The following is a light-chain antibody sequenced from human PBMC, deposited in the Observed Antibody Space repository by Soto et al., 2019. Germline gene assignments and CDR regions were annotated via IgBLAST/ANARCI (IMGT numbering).Light chain of an antibody. CDR2: DVS. CDR3: FSYRGSSTLYV. J-gene: IGLJ1*01. V-gene: IGLV2-14*01. CDR1: SSDVGGYNY. Sequence: QSALTQPASVSGSPGQSITISCTGTSSDVGGYNYVSWYQQHPGKAPKLMIYDVSDRPSGVSDRFSGSKSGNTASLTISGLQTEDEADYYCFSYRGSSTLYVFGTGTKVTVL.